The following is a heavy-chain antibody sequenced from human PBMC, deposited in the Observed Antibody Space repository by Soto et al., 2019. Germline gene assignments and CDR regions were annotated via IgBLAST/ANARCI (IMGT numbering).Heavy chain of an antibody. CDR2: ISFDGSKR. CDR1: GFSFSSFA. V-gene: IGHV3-30-3*01. CDR3: TRDMDYGDRAFGDY. J-gene: IGHJ4*02. D-gene: IGHD4-17*01. Sequence: GGSLRLSCAASGFSFSSFALYWVRQAPGKGLEWLAVISFDGSKRYYADSVRGRFTISRDNSKNTLYLQMNGLRTEDTAVYYCTRDMDYGDRAFGDYWGQGTLVTVSS.